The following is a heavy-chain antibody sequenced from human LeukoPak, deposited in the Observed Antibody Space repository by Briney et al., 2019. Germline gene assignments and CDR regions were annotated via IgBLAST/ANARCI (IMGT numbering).Heavy chain of an antibody. V-gene: IGHV3-30*18. J-gene: IGHJ4*02. D-gene: IGHD6-19*01. CDR3: AKGGGSGWYWEEY. CDR2: ISYDGSNK. CDR1: GFTFSSYG. Sequence: QPGGSLRLSCAASGFTFSSYGMHWVRQAPGKGLEWVAVISYDGSNKYYADSVKGRFTISRDNSKNTLYLQMNSLRAEDTAVYYCAKGGGSGWYWEEYWGQGTLVTVSS.